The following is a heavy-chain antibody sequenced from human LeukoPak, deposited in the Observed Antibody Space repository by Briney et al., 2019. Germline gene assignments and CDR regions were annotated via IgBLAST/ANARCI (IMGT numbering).Heavy chain of an antibody. D-gene: IGHD5-18*01. CDR2: IYYSGST. CDR1: GGSISSYY. J-gene: IGHJ4*02. CDR3: ARVYTAMVTRFFDY. V-gene: IGHV4-59*01. Sequence: SETLSLTCTVSGGSISSYYWSWIRQPPGKGLELIGYIYYSGSTNYNPSLKSRVTISVDTSKNQFSLKLSSVTAADTAVYYCARVYTAMVTRFFDYWGQGTLVTVSS.